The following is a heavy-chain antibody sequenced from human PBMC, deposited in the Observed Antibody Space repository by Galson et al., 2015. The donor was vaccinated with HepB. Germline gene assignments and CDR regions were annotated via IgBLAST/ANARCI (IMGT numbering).Heavy chain of an antibody. J-gene: IGHJ4*02. CDR3: ARSTGHCGSTACYWLVPDC. D-gene: IGHD2-2*01. CDR1: GFTFNRYG. CDR2: IWFEGNKM. V-gene: IGHV3-33*01. Sequence: SLRLSCAASGFTFNRYGMHWVRQAPGKGLEWVAVIWFEGNKMYYADSVKGRFTISRDDSKNTLYLQMDSLRAEDTALYYCARSTGHCGSTACYWLVPDCWGQGTLVTVSS.